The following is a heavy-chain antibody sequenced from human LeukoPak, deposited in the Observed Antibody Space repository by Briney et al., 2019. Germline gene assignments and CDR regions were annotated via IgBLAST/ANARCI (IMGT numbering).Heavy chain of an antibody. CDR1: GGSISSGGYS. Sequence: SQTLSLTCAVSGGSISSGGYSWGWIRQPPGKGLEWIGYIYHSGSTYYNPSLKSRVTISVDRSKNQFSLKLSSVTAADTAVYYCARDSGGIDYWGQGTLVTVSS. D-gene: IGHD2-15*01. CDR2: IYHSGST. J-gene: IGHJ4*02. CDR3: ARDSGGIDY. V-gene: IGHV4-30-2*01.